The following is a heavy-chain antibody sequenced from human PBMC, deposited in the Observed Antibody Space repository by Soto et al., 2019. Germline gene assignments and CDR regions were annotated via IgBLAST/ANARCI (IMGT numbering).Heavy chain of an antibody. CDR1: GFTVSSNY. V-gene: IGHV3-53*01. CDR3: ASLYCSGGSCHFDY. D-gene: IGHD2-15*01. CDR2: IYSGGST. Sequence: GGSLRLSCAASGFTVSSNYMSWVRQAPGKGLEWVSVIYSGGSTYYADSVKGRFTISRDNSKNTLYLQMNSLRAEDTAVYYCASLYCSGGSCHFDYWGQGTLVTVSS. J-gene: IGHJ4*02.